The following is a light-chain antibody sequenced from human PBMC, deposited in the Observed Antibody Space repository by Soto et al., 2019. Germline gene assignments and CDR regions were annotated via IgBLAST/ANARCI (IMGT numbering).Light chain of an antibody. CDR2: EVN. CDR3: FSYTTSSAPYV. J-gene: IGLJ1*01. V-gene: IGLV2-14*01. Sequence: QSVLTQPASVSGSPGQSITISCTGTTSDVGGHNYVSWYQQHPGKVPKLLIYEVNNRPSGVSNRFSGSKSGNTASLTISDLQADDEATYYCFSYTTSSAPYVFGTGTK. CDR1: TSDVGGHNY.